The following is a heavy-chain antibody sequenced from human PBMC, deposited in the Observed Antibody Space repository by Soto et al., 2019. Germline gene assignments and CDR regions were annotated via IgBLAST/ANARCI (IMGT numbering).Heavy chain of an antibody. CDR2: MNPNSGNT. V-gene: IGHV1-8*01. Sequence: GASVKVSCKASGYTFTGYDINWVRQATGQGLEWMGWMNPNSGNTGYAQKFQGRVTMTRNTSISTAYMELSSLRSEDTAVYYCARAHYDILTGYYNWFDPGGQGPLVNVSP. CDR1: GYTFTGYD. D-gene: IGHD3-9*01. CDR3: ARAHYDILTGYYNWFDP. J-gene: IGHJ5*02.